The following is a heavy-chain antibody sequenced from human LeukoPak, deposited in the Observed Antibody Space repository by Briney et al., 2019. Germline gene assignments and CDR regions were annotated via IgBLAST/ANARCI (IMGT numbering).Heavy chain of an antibody. J-gene: IGHJ4*02. V-gene: IGHV4-4*02. D-gene: IGHD1-14*01. CDR3: VRGINPADY. Sequence: PSGTLSLTCAVSGGSINSSKWWSWVRQPPGKGLEWIGEIYHSGSTKYNPSLKSRVTILEDKSKNQFSLKMSSVTAADTAVYYCVRGINPADYWGQGTLVTVSS. CDR2: IYHSGST. CDR1: GGSINSSKW.